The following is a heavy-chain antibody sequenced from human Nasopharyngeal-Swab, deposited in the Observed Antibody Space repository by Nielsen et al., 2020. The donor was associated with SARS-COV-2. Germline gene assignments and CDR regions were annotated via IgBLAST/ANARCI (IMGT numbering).Heavy chain of an antibody. D-gene: IGHD5-12*01. Sequence: GGSLRLSCAASGFTFSSNCMSWVRQAPGKGLEWVSVISGYSDSTYYTDSVRGRFTISRDNSKNTLNLQMNNLRAEDTAIYYCAKDRDSGDDYEEYYHYYGMDVWGQGTPVTVSS. CDR3: AKDRDSGDDYEEYYHYYGMDV. J-gene: IGHJ6*02. CDR1: GFTFSSNC. CDR2: ISGYSDST. V-gene: IGHV3-23*01.